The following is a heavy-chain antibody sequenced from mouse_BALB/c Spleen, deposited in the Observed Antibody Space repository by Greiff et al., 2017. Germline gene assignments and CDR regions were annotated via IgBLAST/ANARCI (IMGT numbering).Heavy chain of an antibody. D-gene: IGHD2-5*01. CDR2: ISYSGST. Sequence: EVQGVESGPGLVKPSQSLSLTCTVTGYSITSDYARHWIRQFPGKQLEWMDYISYSGSTSYNPSLKSRISITRDTSKNQFFLQLNSVTTEDTATYYCARKSNYDAMDYWGQGTSVTVSS. J-gene: IGHJ4*01. CDR3: ARKSNYDAMDY. V-gene: IGHV3-2*02. CDR1: GYSITSDYA.